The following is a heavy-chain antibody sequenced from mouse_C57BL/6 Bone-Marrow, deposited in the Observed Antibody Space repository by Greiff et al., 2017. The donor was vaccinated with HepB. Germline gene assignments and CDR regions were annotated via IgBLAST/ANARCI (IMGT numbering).Heavy chain of an antibody. D-gene: IGHD2-1*01. J-gene: IGHJ3*01. CDR3: ARGSYYGNAWFAY. V-gene: IGHV1-55*01. CDR2: IYPGSGST. Sequence: QVQLKQPGAELVKPGASVKMSCKASGYTFTSYWITWVKQRPGQGLEWIGDIYPGSGSTNYNEKFKSKATLTVDTSSSTAYMQLSSLTSEDSAVYYCARGSYYGNAWFAYWGQGTRVTVSA. CDR1: GYTFTSYW.